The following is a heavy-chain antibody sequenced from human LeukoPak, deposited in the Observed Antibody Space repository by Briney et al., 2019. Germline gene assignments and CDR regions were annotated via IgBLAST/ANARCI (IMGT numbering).Heavy chain of an antibody. J-gene: IGHJ4*02. CDR2: ISGSGGST. V-gene: IGHV3-23*01. Sequence: GGSLRLSCAASGFTXSSYXXXXXXXAXXXXXXXVSAISGSGGSTYYADSVKGRFTISRDNSKNTLYLQMNSLRAKDTAVYYCAKWVLIAAAGTEWGQGTLVTVSS. CDR1: GFTXSSYX. CDR3: AKWVLIAAAGTE. D-gene: IGHD6-13*01.